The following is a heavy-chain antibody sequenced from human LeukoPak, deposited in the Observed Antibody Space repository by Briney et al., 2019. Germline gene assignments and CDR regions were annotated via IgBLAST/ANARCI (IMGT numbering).Heavy chain of an antibody. D-gene: IGHD3-22*01. CDR1: GYTFTGYY. Sequence: ASVKVSCKASGYTFTGYYMHWVRQAPGQGLEWMGWINPNSGGTNYAQKFQGRVTMTRDTSISTAYMELSRLRSDDTAVYYCARDWDIEGSGYYYFDYWGQGTLVTVSS. V-gene: IGHV1-2*02. CDR3: ARDWDIEGSGYYYFDY. J-gene: IGHJ4*02. CDR2: INPNSGGT.